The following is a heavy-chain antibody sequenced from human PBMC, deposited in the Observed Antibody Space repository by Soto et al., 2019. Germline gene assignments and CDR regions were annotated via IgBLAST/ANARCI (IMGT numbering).Heavy chain of an antibody. D-gene: IGHD2-2*01. V-gene: IGHV4-4*02. CDR3: ARDCSSTSCYYYYGMDV. CDR2: IYHSGST. Sequence: SETLSLTCAVSGGSISSSNWWSWVRQPPGKGLEWIGEIYHSGSTNYNPSLKSRVTISVDKSKNQFSLKLSSVTAADTAVYYCARDCSSTSCYYYYGMDVWGQGTTVTVSS. CDR1: GGSISSSNW. J-gene: IGHJ6*02.